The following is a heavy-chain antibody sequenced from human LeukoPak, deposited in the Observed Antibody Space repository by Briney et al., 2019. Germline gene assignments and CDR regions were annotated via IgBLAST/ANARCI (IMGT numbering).Heavy chain of an antibody. CDR2: IHHSGSP. J-gene: IGHJ4*02. CDR1: GGSFSGYF. V-gene: IGHV4-34*01. CDR3: ARADRGHFASAY. D-gene: IGHD3-10*01. Sequence: PSDTLSLTCAVYGGSFSGYFWTWIRQTPGKGLEWIGEIHHSGSPRYNPSLKSRVTITVDTSRNQFSLKLRSVTAADTAVYFCARADRGHFASAYWGQGTLVTVSS.